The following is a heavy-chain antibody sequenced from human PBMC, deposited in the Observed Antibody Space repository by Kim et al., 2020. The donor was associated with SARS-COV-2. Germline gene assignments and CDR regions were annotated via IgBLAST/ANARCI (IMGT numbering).Heavy chain of an antibody. D-gene: IGHD1-26*01. CDR3: AKALVQGSNAYYCYYGRDV. V-gene: IGHV3-23*01. J-gene: IGHJ6*02. CDR1: GFTFSSYA. Sequence: GGSLRLSCAASGFTFSSYAMSWVRQAPGKGLEWVSAISCGGGSTYYADSVKGRFTISRDNSKNTLYLQMNSLRAEDTAVYYCAKALVQGSNAYYCYYGRDVWGQGTTVTVSS. CDR2: ISCGGGST.